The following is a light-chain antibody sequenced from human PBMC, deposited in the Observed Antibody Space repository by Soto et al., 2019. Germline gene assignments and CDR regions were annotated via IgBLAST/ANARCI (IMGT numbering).Light chain of an antibody. V-gene: IGKV1-5*01. J-gene: IGKJ2*03. CDR2: DAS. CDR3: QQYNTYSYS. Sequence: DFQMTQSPSTLSASVGDRVTITCRASQSISNWLAWYQQRPGEAPKLLMYDASTLENWVPSRFSGSGSGTEFTLTISGLRPDDFATYYCQQYNTYSYSFGQGTKLEIK. CDR1: QSISNW.